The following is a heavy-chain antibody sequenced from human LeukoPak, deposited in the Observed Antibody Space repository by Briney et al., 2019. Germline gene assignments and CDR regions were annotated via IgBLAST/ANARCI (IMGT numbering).Heavy chain of an antibody. Sequence: GGSLRLSCAASGFTFSSYSMNWVRQAPGKGLEWLSHITGSGDMTHYANSVKGRFTISRDNAKSSLFLQMNSLRAEDTAVYYCARGNVVGTGGFDYWGQGTLVTVSS. CDR2: ITGSGDMT. J-gene: IGHJ4*02. D-gene: IGHD2-21*01. CDR3: ARGNVVGTGGFDY. V-gene: IGHV3-48*01. CDR1: GFTFSSYS.